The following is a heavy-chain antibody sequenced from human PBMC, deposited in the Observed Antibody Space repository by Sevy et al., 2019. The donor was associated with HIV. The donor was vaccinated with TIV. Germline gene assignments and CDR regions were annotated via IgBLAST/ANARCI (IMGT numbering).Heavy chain of an antibody. D-gene: IGHD6-19*01. J-gene: IGHJ3*02. Sequence: GGSLRLSCAASGFTFSSYPMHWVRQAPGKGLEWVSSISGLSNYIYYADSVKGRFSISRDNTKNSVYLQMNSLRGEDTAVFYCARAVPATDVFDIWGQGTLVTVSS. CDR3: ARAVPATDVFDI. CDR1: GFTFSSYP. V-gene: IGHV3-21*01. CDR2: ISGLSNYI.